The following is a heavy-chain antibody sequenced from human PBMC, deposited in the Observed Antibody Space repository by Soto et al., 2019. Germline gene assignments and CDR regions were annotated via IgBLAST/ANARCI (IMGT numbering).Heavy chain of an antibody. CDR3: ARRTSGWYLDY. J-gene: IGHJ4*02. Sequence: EVQLLESGGGLVQPGGSLRLSCAASGFTFSSYAMSWVRQAPGKGLEWVSTISGSGGSAYYADSVKGRFTISRDNSKTTLYLQLNSLRDEDTAVYYCARRTSGWYLDYWGQGTLVTVSS. D-gene: IGHD6-19*01. CDR2: ISGSGGSA. V-gene: IGHV3-23*01. CDR1: GFTFSSYA.